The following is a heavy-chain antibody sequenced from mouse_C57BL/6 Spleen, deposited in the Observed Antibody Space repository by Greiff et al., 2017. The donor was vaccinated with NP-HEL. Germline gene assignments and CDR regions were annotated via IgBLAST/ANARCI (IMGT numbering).Heavy chain of an antibody. V-gene: IGHV1-39*01. CDR2: INPNYGTT. CDR1: GYSFTDYN. D-gene: IGHD1-1*01. CDR3: ARSGYYGSRMDFDY. Sequence: VHVKQSGPELVKPGASVKISCKASGYSFTDYNMNWVKQSNGKSLEWIGVINPNYGTTSYNQKFKGKATLTVDQSSSTAYMQLNSLTSEDSAVYYCARSGYYGSRMDFDYWGQGTTLTVSS. J-gene: IGHJ2*01.